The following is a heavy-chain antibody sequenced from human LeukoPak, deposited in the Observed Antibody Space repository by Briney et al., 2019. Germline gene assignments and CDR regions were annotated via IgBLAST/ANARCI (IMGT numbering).Heavy chain of an antibody. J-gene: IGHJ4*02. V-gene: IGHV4-39*01. Sequence: PSETLSLTCTVSGGSISSSSYYWGWIRQPPGKGLEWIGSIYYSGSTYYNSSLKSRVTISVDTSKNQFSLKLSSVTAADTAVYYCARSLYSSSWYGRYYFDYWGQGTLVTVSS. D-gene: IGHD6-13*01. CDR1: GGSISSSSYY. CDR3: ARSLYSSSWYGRYYFDY. CDR2: IYYSGST.